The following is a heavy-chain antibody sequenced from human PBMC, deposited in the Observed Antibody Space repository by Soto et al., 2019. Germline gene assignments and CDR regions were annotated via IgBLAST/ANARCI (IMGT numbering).Heavy chain of an antibody. CDR2: ISGSGGST. Sequence: GGSLRLSCAASGFTFSSYAMSWVRQAPGKGLEWVSAISGSGGSTYYADSVKGRFTISRDNSKNTLYLQMNSLRAEDKAVYYCAKDLLWFGELRDYWGQGTLVTVSS. CDR1: GFTFSSYA. CDR3: AKDLLWFGELRDY. V-gene: IGHV3-23*01. J-gene: IGHJ4*02. D-gene: IGHD3-10*01.